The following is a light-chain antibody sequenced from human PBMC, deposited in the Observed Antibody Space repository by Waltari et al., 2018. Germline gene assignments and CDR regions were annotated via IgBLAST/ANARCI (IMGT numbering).Light chain of an antibody. CDR3: SSYTTSSAPGV. Sequence: QSALTQPASESGSPGTSITLTCSGCDRDVGASYFISWYQQHPGKAPHLIIYEVSNRPSGISNRFSASKSGNTASLTISGLQAEDEADYYCSSYTTSSAPGVFGTGTRVTVL. J-gene: IGLJ1*01. CDR1: DRDVGASYF. V-gene: IGLV2-14*01. CDR2: EVS.